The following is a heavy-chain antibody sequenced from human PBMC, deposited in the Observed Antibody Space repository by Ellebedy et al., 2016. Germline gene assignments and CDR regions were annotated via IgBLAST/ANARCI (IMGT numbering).Heavy chain of an antibody. D-gene: IGHD2-2*01. CDR3: ARDRPAGGFDY. CDR1: GFTFSSYS. V-gene: IGHV3-21*01. Sequence: GESLKISCAASGFTFSSYSMNWVRQAPGKGLEWVSSISSSSSYIYYADSVKGRFTISRDNAKNSLYLQMNSLRAEDTAVYYCARDRPAGGFDYWGQGTLVTVSS. CDR2: ISSSSSYI. J-gene: IGHJ4*02.